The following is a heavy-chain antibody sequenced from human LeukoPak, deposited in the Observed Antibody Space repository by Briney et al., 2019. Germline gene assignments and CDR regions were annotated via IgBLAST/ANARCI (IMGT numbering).Heavy chain of an antibody. CDR1: GVSISSGGYY. Sequence: SETLSLTCAVSGVSISSGGYYWSWIRQPPGKGLEWIGYIYHSGSTYYNPSLKSRVTISVDRSKNQFSLKLSSVTAADTAVYYCARLSITVPAAISDYWGQGTLVTVSS. V-gene: IGHV4-30-2*01. CDR2: IYHSGST. D-gene: IGHD2-2*02. J-gene: IGHJ4*02. CDR3: ARLSITVPAAISDY.